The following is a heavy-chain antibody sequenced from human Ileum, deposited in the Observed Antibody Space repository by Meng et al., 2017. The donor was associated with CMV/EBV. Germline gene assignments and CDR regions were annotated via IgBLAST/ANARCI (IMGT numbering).Heavy chain of an antibody. D-gene: IGHD1-26*01. CDR3: ARDLPSSLGMDV. CDR1: GFVFSTSA. V-gene: IGHV3-23*01. J-gene: IGHJ6*02. Sequence: GESLKISCAASGFVFSTSAMSWVRQAPGRGLEWVSALSPGGGATYYAQSVSGRFSVSRDNSENTLFLQMNSLRVEDTALYYCARDLPSSLGMDVWGQGTTVTVSS. CDR2: LSPGGGAT.